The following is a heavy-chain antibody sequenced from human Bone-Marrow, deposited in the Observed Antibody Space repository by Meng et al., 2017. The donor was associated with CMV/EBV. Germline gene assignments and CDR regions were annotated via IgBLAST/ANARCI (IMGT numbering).Heavy chain of an antibody. CDR1: GGTFSSYA. V-gene: IGHV1-69*05. CDR2: IIPIFGTA. D-gene: IGHD4-23*01. Sequence: SVKVSCKASGGTFSSYAISWVRQAPGQGLEWMGGIIPIFGTANYAQKFQGRVTITTDESTSTAYMELSSLRSEDTAVYYCARPNSADYGGNSDWGQGTRVTGSS. J-gene: IGHJ4*02. CDR3: ARPNSADYGGNSD.